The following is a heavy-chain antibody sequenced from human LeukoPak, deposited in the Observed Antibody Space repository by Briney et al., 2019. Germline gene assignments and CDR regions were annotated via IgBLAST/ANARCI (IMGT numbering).Heavy chain of an antibody. CDR3: VRDRSGTYLDY. V-gene: IGHV3-66*01. Sequence: PGGSLRLSCAASGTIVWSSFRGWVRQAPGRGLEWVSIIHSDGTTDYVDSARGRFAISRDNPKDILYLQMNSLRVEDTAIYYCVRDRSGTYLDYWGQGTLVTVSS. D-gene: IGHD1-26*01. CDR2: IHSDGTT. CDR1: GTIVWSSF. J-gene: IGHJ4*02.